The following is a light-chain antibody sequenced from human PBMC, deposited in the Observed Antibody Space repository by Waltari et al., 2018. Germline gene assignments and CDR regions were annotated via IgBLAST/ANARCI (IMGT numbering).Light chain of an antibody. V-gene: IGLV1-51*01. CDR3: SSYTSSSTYV. J-gene: IGLJ1*01. CDR2: DNN. Sequence: QSVLTQPPSVSAAPGQKVPISCPGSNSHLENNYVSWYQQPPGTAPKLLIYDNNKRPSGVSNRFSGSKSGNTASLTISGLQAEDEADYYCSSYTSSSTYVFGTGTKVTVL. CDR1: NSHLENNY.